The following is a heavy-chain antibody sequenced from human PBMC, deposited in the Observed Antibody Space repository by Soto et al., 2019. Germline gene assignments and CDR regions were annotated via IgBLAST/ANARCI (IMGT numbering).Heavy chain of an antibody. CDR3: ARQQGTTGPDGFDY. D-gene: IGHD1-1*01. Sequence: PSLTCTVSGGSISSSSYYWGWIRLPPGKGLEWTGSIYYSGSTYYNPSLKSRVTISVDTSKNQFSLKLSSVTAADTAVYYCARQQGTTGPDGFDYWGQGTLVTVSS. CDR1: GGSISSSSYY. V-gene: IGHV4-39*01. CDR2: IYYSGST. J-gene: IGHJ4*02.